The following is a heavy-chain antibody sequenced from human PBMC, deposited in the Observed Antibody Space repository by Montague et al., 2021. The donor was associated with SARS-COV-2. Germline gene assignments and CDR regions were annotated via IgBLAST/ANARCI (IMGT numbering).Heavy chain of an antibody. CDR3: ARDPLYYYDSSGLLLDWYFDL. CDR1: GGSISCGSYD. D-gene: IGHD3-22*01. Sequence: TLSLTCTVSGGSISCGSYDWSWIRQPAGKGLEWIGRIYTSGSTNYNPSLKSRVTISVDTSKNQFSLKLSSVTAADTAVYYCARDPLYYYDSSGLLLDWYFDLWGRGTLVTVSS. V-gene: IGHV4-61*02. CDR2: IYTSGST. J-gene: IGHJ2*01.